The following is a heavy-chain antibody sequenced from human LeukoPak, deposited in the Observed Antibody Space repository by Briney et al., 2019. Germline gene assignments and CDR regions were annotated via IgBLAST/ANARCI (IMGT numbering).Heavy chain of an antibody. J-gene: IGHJ4*02. D-gene: IGHD5-18*01. Sequence: GRSLRLSCAASGFPFSTYAMAWVRQAPGKGLQWVSTLTGSGGTTYYADSVKGRFTISRDNSKNTLYLQMNSLRVEDTAVYYCAKDYGYSPYYFDYWGQGTLVTVSS. CDR2: LTGSGGTT. CDR3: AKDYGYSPYYFDY. V-gene: IGHV3-23*01. CDR1: GFPFSTYA.